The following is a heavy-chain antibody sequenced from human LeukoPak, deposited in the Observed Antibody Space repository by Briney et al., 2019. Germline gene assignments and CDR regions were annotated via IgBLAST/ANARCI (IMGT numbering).Heavy chain of an antibody. CDR3: ARGYRSSSGRSIDY. CDR1: GFTFSNYW. D-gene: IGHD6-6*01. CDR2: VKQDGSEK. J-gene: IGHJ4*02. Sequence: PGGSLRLSCAASGFTFSNYWMSWVRQAPGKGLEWVANVKQDGSEKYYVDSVKGRFTISRDNAKNSLYLQMNSLRTEDTAVYYCARGYRSSSGRSIDYWGQGTLVTVSS. V-gene: IGHV3-7*04.